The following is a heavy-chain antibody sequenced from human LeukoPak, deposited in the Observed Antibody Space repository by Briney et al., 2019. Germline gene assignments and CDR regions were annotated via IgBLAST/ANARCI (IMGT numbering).Heavy chain of an antibody. V-gene: IGHV3-21*01. CDR3: ARFQSGSYYSDY. CDR1: GFTFSSYS. CDR2: ITFSSSYI. Sequence: PGGSLRLSCAASGFTFSSYSMNWVSQAPGKGLEWVSSITFSSSYIYYADSVKGRFTISRDNAKNSLYLQMDSLRDEDTAVYFCARFQSGSYYSDYWGQGTLVTVSS. J-gene: IGHJ4*02. D-gene: IGHD1-26*01.